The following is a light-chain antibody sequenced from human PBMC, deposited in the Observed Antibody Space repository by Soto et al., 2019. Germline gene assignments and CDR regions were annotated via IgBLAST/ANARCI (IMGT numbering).Light chain of an antibody. J-gene: IGKJ1*01. V-gene: IGKV3-15*01. CDR1: QSFSSN. Sequence: EIVMTQSPATLSVSPRERATLSCRASQSFSSNLAWYQQKPGQAPRLLIYGASTRATGIPARFSGSGSGTEFSLTISGLQSEDFAIYYCQQYNNWPPWTSGQGTKVDIK. CDR2: GAS. CDR3: QQYNNWPPWT.